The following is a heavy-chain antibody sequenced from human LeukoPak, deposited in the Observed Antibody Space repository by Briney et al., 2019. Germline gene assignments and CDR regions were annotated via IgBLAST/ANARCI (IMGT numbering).Heavy chain of an antibody. CDR2: IYYSGIT. D-gene: IGHD2-2*01. V-gene: IGHV4-59*08. Sequence: SETLSLTCTVPGHSVSSNYWSWIPQPPGKGLEWIEYIYYSGITNYNPSLKSRVTISVDTSKNQFSLQLSSVTAADTALYFCARHTSTGVAVVPAAPGCFDPWGQGTLVAVSS. CDR1: GHSVSSNY. CDR3: ARHTSTGVAVVPAAPGCFDP. J-gene: IGHJ5*02.